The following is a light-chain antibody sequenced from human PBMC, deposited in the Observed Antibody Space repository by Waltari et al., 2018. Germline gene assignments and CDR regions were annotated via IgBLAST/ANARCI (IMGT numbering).Light chain of an antibody. CDR1: SSNIGSNY. CDR2: RNN. V-gene: IGLV1-47*01. CDR3: AAWDDGLCCPV. J-gene: IGLJ2*01. Sequence: QSVLTQPPSASGTPGQRVTISCSGSSSNIGSNYVYWYQQLPGTAPKLLIYRNNQRPAGVPDRFSGSKSGTSASLAISGLRSEDEADYYCAAWDDGLCCPVFGGGTKLTVL.